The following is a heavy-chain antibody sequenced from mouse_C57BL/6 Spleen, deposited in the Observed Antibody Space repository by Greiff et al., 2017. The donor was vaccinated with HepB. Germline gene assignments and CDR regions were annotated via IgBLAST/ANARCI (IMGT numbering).Heavy chain of an antibody. J-gene: IGHJ4*01. CDR3: ARQDYYGSRRGAMDY. Sequence: QVQLKESGPGLVAPSQSLSITCTVSGFSLTSYGVHWVRQPPGKGLEWLVVIWSDGSTTYNSALKSRLSISKDNSKSQVFLKMNSLQTNDTAMYYCARQDYYGSRRGAMDYWGQGTSVTVSS. CDR2: IWSDGST. V-gene: IGHV2-6-1*01. D-gene: IGHD1-1*01. CDR1: GFSLTSYG.